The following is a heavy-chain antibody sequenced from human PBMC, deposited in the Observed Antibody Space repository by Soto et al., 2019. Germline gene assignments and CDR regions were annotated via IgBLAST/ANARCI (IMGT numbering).Heavy chain of an antibody. J-gene: IGHJ4*02. CDR1: GFTFSSYG. CDR3: AKEGRGYSYGPSHY. CDR2: ISYDGSNK. Sequence: GSLRLSCAASGFTFSSYGMHWVRQAPGKGLEWVAVISYDGSNKYYADSVKGRFTISRDNSKNTLYLQMNSLRAEDTAVYYCAKEGRGYSYGPSHYWGQGTLVTVSS. D-gene: IGHD5-18*01. V-gene: IGHV3-30*18.